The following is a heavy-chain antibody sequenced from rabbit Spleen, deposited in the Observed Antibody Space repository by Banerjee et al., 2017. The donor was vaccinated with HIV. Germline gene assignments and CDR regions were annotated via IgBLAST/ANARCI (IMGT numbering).Heavy chain of an antibody. D-gene: IGHD6-1*01. J-gene: IGHJ4*01. V-gene: IGHV1S45*01. CDR2: IYTGSSGST. Sequence: QEQLVESGGGLVQPEGSLTLTYKASGFDFNGNGMCWVRQAPGKGLEWIGCIYTGSSGSTYYASWAKGRFTISKTSSTTVTLQMTSLTAADTATYFCARDSGSYDYIDVYFNLWGPGTLVTVS. CDR3: ARDSGSYDYIDVYFNL. CDR1: GFDFNGNG.